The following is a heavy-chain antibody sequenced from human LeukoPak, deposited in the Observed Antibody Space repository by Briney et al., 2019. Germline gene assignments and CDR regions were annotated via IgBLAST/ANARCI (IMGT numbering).Heavy chain of an antibody. CDR2: ISTTGTTI. V-gene: IGHV3-48*01. CDR1: GFTFSAYH. CDR3: ARDSVTTSDY. J-gene: IGHJ4*02. Sequence: GGSLRLSCAASGFTFSAYHINWVRQAPGKGLEWILYISTTGTTIHYADSVKGRFAISRDNAKSSLYLQMNSLRAEDTAVYYCARDSVTTSDYWGQGTLVTVSS. D-gene: IGHD4-17*01.